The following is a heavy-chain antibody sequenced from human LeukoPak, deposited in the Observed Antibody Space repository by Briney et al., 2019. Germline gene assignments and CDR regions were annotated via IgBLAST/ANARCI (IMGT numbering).Heavy chain of an antibody. D-gene: IGHD2-2*02. CDR2: INTSGGST. CDR3: ARERRYCSSTSCYMGAFDI. CDR1: GYTFTSYY. J-gene: IGHJ3*02. Sequence: PSVKVSCTASGYTFTSYYMHLVRQPPGQGHEWMGIINTSGGSTSYAKKFQGRVTRTWDMSTSTVYMELCSLRSEDTAVYYCARERRYCSSTSCYMGAFDIWGQGTMVTVSS. V-gene: IGHV1-46*01.